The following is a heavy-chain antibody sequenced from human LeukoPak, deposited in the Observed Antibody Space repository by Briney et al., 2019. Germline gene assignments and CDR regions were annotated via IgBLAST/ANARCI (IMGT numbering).Heavy chain of an antibody. CDR2: MNPNSGNT. J-gene: IGHJ4*02. D-gene: IGHD6-13*01. Sequence: ASVKVSCKASGYTFTSYDINWVRQATGQGLEWMGWMNPNSGNTGYAQKFQGRVTITRNTSISTAYVELSSLRSEDTAVYYCATERDSSWTFDSWGQGTLVTVSS. V-gene: IGHV1-8*03. CDR1: GYTFTSYD. CDR3: ATERDSSWTFDS.